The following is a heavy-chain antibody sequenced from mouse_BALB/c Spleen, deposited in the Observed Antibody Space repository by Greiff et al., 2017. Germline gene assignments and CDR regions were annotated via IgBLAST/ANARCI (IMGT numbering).Heavy chain of an antibody. CDR1: GFTFSSYG. D-gene: IGHD3-1*01. V-gene: IGHV5-6-3*01. CDR3: ARATARAY. J-gene: IGHJ3*01. CDR2: INSNGGST. Sequence: EVQRVESGGGLVQPGGSLKLSCAASGFTFSSYGMSWVRQTPDKRLELVATINSNGGSTYYPDSVKGRFTISRDNAKNTLYLQMSSLKSEDTAMYYCARATARAYWGQGTLVTVSA.